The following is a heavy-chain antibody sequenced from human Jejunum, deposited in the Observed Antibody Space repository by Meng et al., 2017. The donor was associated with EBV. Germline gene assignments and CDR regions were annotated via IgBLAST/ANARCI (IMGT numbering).Heavy chain of an antibody. CDR1: GGSVSTASYY. Sequence: QLQEPCPGLVKPSETLSLTCTGAGGSVSTASYYWSWIRQSPGKGLEWIGYIYYSGNTNYNPSLKSRATITVDTSKNQFSLKLSSVTAADTAVYYCARVVDYYERSGYPDFWGQGTLVTVSS. CDR3: ARVVDYYERSGYPDF. V-gene: IGHV4-61*01. CDR2: IYYSGNT. D-gene: IGHD3-22*01. J-gene: IGHJ4*02.